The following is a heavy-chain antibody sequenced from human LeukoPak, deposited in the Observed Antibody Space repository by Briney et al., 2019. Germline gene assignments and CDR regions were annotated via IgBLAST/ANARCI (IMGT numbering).Heavy chain of an antibody. CDR3: ARAGSEEYYFDY. CDR2: ISSSSSYI. J-gene: IGHJ4*02. V-gene: IGHV3-21*01. Sequence: GGSLRLSCAASGFTFSSYSMNWVRQAPGKRLEWVSSISSSSSYIYYADSVKGRFTISRDNAKNSLYLQMNSLRAEDTAVYYCARAGSEEYYFDYWGQGTLVTVSS. CDR1: GFTFSSYS. D-gene: IGHD1-26*01.